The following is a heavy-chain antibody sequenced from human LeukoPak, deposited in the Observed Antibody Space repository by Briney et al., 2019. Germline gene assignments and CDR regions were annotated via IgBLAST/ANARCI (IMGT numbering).Heavy chain of an antibody. D-gene: IGHD1-26*01. V-gene: IGHV1-8*01. CDR2: INPLNGDT. J-gene: IGHJ5*02. Sequence: ASVKVSCKASGYTFTSHDVNWVRRTTGQGPEWMGRINPLNGDTDHAQKFQGRVTMTMSTSTTTLYMELSSLRSDDTAVYYCARDEALGGRGAFDPWGQGTLVTVSS. CDR3: ARDEALGGRGAFDP. CDR1: GYTFTSHD.